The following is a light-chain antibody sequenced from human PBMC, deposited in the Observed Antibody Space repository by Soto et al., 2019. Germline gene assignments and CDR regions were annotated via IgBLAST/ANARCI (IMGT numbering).Light chain of an antibody. J-gene: IGKJ2*01. CDR3: QQYFNWPPYT. CDR1: QGINNN. Sequence: EIVMTQSPATLSVSPGERATLSCRASQGINNNLAWYQQKPGQAPRLLIYAASIRATGIPARFSGGGSGTDFTLTINSLQSEDSAVYFCQQYFNWPPYTFGQGTKLEIK. CDR2: AAS. V-gene: IGKV3D-15*01.